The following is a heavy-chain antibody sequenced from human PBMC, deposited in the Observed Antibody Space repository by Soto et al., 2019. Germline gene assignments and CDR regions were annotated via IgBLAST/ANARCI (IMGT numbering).Heavy chain of an antibody. J-gene: IGHJ6*03. CDR3: ARVRFFGVVNPPRGGFSANYYEMDV. D-gene: IGHD3-3*01. Sequence: ASVKVSCKASGYTFTVYYMHWVRQAPGQGLEWMGWINPNSGGTNYAQKFQGWVTMTRDTSISTAYMELSRLRSDDTAVYYCARVRFFGVVNPPRGGFSANYYEMDVWGKGTTVTVS. V-gene: IGHV1-2*04. CDR2: INPNSGGT. CDR1: GYTFTVYY.